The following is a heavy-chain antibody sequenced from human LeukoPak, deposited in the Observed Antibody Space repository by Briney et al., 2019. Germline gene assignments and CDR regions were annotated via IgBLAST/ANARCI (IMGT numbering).Heavy chain of an antibody. CDR2: IRSEANSYAT. CDR3: TRQARDSYDYVLDY. V-gene: IGHV3-73*01. D-gene: IGHD3-16*01. CDR1: GFTFSGSA. Sequence: QPWGSLKLSCAASGFTFSGSAMHWVRQASGKVLEWVGRIRSEANSYATLYVASVKGRFTISRDDSKNTADLQMNSLKTEDTAVYYCTRQARDSYDYVLDYWGQGTLVTVSS. J-gene: IGHJ4*02.